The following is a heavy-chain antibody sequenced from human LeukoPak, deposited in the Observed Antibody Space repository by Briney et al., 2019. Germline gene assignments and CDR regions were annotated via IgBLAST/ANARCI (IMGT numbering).Heavy chain of an antibody. CDR3: SRRELVGPRTYGMDV. CDR2: IYSDGSST. V-gene: IGHV3-74*01. Sequence: GGSLRLSCAASGFTLGSYWMHWVRQAPGKGLVWVSHIYSDGSSTSYADSVEGRFTISRDNAKNTLYLQMNSLRAEDTAVYYCSRRELVGPRTYGMDVWGQGTTVTVSS. D-gene: IGHD1-26*01. CDR1: GFTLGSYW. J-gene: IGHJ6*02.